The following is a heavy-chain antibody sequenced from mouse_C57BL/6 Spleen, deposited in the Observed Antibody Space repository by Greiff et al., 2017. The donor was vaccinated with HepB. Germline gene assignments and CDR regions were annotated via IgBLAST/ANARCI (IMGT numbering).Heavy chain of an antibody. D-gene: IGHD1-1*01. CDR3: ARSGTTVVATAGFDV. J-gene: IGHJ1*03. CDR1: GYTFTSYW. Sequence: QVQLQQSGAELAKPGASVKLSCKASGYTFTSYWMHWVKQRPGQGLEWIGYINPSSGYTKYNQKFKDKAPLTADKSSSTAYMQLSSLTYEDSAVYYCARSGTTVVATAGFDVWGTGTTVTVSS. CDR2: INPSSGYT. V-gene: IGHV1-7*01.